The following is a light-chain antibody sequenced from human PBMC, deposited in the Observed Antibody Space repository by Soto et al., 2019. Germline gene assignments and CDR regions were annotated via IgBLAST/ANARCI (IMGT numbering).Light chain of an antibody. CDR3: QQYGRSPLT. J-gene: IGKJ4*01. CDR1: QSVSSSY. Sequence: EIVLTQSPGTLSLSPGERASLSCRASQSVSSSYLAWYQQKPGQAPRLLIYGASSRATGIPDRFSGSGSGTEFTLTISRLEPEVFAVYFCQQYGRSPLTFGGGTKVEIK. V-gene: IGKV3-20*01. CDR2: GAS.